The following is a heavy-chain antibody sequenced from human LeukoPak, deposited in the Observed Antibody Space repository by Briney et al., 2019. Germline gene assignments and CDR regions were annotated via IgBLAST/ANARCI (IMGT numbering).Heavy chain of an antibody. Sequence: GGSLRLSCAASGFTFSDYYMSWIRQAPGKGLEWVSYISSSGSTIYYADSVKGRFTISRDNAKNSLYLQMNSLRAEDTAVYYCARDPHIHNWTDPKKPNWFDPWGQGTLATVSS. CDR3: ARDPHIHNWTDPKKPNWFDP. CDR2: ISSSGSTI. CDR1: GFTFSDYY. D-gene: IGHD1-1*01. V-gene: IGHV3-11*01. J-gene: IGHJ5*02.